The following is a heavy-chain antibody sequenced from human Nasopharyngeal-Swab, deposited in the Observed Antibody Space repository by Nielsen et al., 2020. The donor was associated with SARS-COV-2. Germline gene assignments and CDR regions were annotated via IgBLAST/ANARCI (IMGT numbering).Heavy chain of an antibody. CDR3: AKDLRDGFLDY. J-gene: IGHJ4*02. V-gene: IGHV3-9*01. CDR1: GFTFDDYA. Sequence: GGSVRLSCAASGFTFDDYAMHWVRQAPGKGLEWVSGISWNSGSIGYADSVKGRFTISRDNAKNSLYLQMNSLRAEDTALYYCAKDLRDGFLDYWGQGTLVTVSS. CDR2: ISWNSGSI. D-gene: IGHD5-24*01.